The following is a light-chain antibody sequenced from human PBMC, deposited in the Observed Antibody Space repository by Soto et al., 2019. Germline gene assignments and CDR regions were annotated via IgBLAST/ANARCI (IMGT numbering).Light chain of an antibody. J-gene: IGKJ3*01. V-gene: IGKV3-15*01. CDR1: QSVNNN. CDR3: QQYNKWPLT. CDR2: SAS. Sequence: EIVMTQSPVTLSVSPGERATLSCTASQSVNNNVAWYQQKPGHTPRLLIYSASIGATGTPARFSGSGSGSDFTLTISSLQSEDFAIYYCQQYNKWPLTFGPGNKVDNK.